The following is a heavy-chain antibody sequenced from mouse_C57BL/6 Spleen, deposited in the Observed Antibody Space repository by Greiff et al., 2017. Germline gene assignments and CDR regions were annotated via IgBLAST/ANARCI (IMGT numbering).Heavy chain of an antibody. D-gene: IGHD1-1*01. CDR1: GYTFTSYW. CDR3: ARCSSYVDYFDY. V-gene: IGHV1-50*01. CDR2: IDPSDSYP. J-gene: IGHJ2*01. Sequence: QVQLQQPGAELVKPGASVKLSCKASGYTFTSYWLQWVKQRPGQGLEWIGEIDPSDSYPNYNQKFKGKATLPVDTSASTAYMQRSSLTSADSAVYYGARCSSYVDYFDYWGQGTTLTVSS.